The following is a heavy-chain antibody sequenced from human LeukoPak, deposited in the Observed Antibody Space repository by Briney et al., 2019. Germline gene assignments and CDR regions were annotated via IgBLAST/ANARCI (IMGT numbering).Heavy chain of an antibody. CDR2: IYYGGSP. V-gene: IGHV4-59*01. CDR3: ASAPLLGIFGLAP. Sequence: SETLSLTCTVSGGSISSYYWSWIRQPPGKGLEGMGYIYYGGSPSDNPSLRGRVTISVDPSKNQSSLKLSSVTAADTALYYCASAPLLGIFGLAPWGQGTLVTVSS. J-gene: IGHJ5*02. D-gene: IGHD3-3*01. CDR1: GGSISSYY.